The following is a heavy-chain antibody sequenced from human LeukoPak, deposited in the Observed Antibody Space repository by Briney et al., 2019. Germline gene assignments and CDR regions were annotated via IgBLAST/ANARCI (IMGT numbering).Heavy chain of an antibody. CDR1: GYTFTSYY. V-gene: IGHV1-46*01. J-gene: IGHJ5*02. CDR2: INPSGGST. Sequence: RASVKVSCKASGYTFTSYYMDWVRQAPGQGLEWMGIINPSGGSTSYAQKFQGRVTMTRDTSTSTVYMELSSLRSEDTAVYYCARDEGGNGFDPWGQGTLVTVSS. CDR3: ARDEGGNGFDP.